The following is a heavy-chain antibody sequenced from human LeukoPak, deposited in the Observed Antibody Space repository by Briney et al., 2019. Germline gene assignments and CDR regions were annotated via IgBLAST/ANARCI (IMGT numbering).Heavy chain of an antibody. D-gene: IGHD6-25*01. CDR2: IYYSGST. V-gene: IGHV4-59*01. CDR1: GGSISSYY. Sequence: SETLSLTCTVSGGSISSYYWSWIRQPPGKGLEWIGYIYYSGSTNYNPSLKSRVTISVDTSKNQFSLKLSSVTAADTAVYYCARARGSGGLGWFDPWGQGTLVTVSS. CDR3: ARARGSGGLGWFDP. J-gene: IGHJ5*02.